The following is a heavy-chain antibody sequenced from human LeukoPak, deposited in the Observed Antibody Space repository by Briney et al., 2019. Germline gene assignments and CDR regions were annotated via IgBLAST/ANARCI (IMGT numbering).Heavy chain of an antibody. Sequence: PGGSLRLSCAASGFTFSNYAMSWVRQAPGKGLEWVSSISSSRSYIYYADSVKGRFTISRDNAKNSLYLQMNSLRAEDTAVYYCARDSPLVTVDYWGQGTLVTVSS. V-gene: IGHV3-21*01. CDR3: ARDSPLVTVDY. J-gene: IGHJ4*02. CDR2: ISSSRSYI. CDR1: GFTFSNYA. D-gene: IGHD3-9*01.